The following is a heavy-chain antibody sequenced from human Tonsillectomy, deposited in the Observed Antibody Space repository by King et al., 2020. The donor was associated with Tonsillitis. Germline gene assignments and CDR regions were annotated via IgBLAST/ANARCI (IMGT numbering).Heavy chain of an antibody. Sequence: VQLVESGAEVKKPGASVKVSCKASGYTFTGFYMHWVRQAPGQGLEWMGWISANSGGTKYAQKFQGRVTMTRDTSINTVFMDLSSLSSDDTAVYYCARDLGGGVAEFVPLAPFAYWGQGTLVTVSS. CDR2: ISANSGGT. CDR3: ARDLGGGVAEFVPLAPFAY. CDR1: GYTFTGFY. V-gene: IGHV1-2*02. D-gene: IGHD2-2*01. J-gene: IGHJ4*02.